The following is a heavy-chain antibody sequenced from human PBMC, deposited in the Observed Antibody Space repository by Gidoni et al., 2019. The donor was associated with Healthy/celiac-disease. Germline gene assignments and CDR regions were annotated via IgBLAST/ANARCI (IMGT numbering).Heavy chain of an antibody. CDR3: ASAYCGGDCYSHDAFDI. V-gene: IGHV1-69*01. J-gene: IGHJ3*02. D-gene: IGHD2-21*02. Sequence: QVQLVQSGAEVKKPGSSVKVSCKASGGTFSSYAISWVRQAPGQGLEWMGGIIPIFGTANYAQKFQGRVTITADESTSTAYMELSSLRSEDTAVYYCASAYCGGDCYSHDAFDIWGQGTMVTVSS. CDR2: IIPIFGTA. CDR1: GGTFSSYA.